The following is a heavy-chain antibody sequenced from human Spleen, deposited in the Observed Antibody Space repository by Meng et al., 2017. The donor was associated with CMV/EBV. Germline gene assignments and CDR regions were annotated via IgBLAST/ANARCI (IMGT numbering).Heavy chain of an antibody. D-gene: IGHD1-26*01. V-gene: IGHV3-23*03. J-gene: IGHJ4*02. CDR1: GFTFGSHA. CDR2: IYSGSEST. Sequence: AASGFTFGSHAMSWVRQAPGKGLEWISVIYSGSESTYYADSVKGRFTISRDSSTNTLYLQMSALRPDDTAVYYCQQRGGGYYGGSEYWGQGTLVTVSS. CDR3: QQRGGGYYGGSEY.